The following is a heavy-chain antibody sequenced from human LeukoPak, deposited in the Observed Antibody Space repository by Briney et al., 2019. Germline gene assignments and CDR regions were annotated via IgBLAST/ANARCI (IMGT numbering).Heavy chain of an antibody. CDR3: AREAGVPGYGMDV. V-gene: IGHV4-59*01. D-gene: IGHD2-2*01. J-gene: IGHJ6*02. CDR1: GGSISSYY. Sequence: SETLSLTCTVSGGSISSYYWSWIRQPPGKGLEWIGYIYYSGSTNYNPSLKSRVTISVDTSKNQFSLKLSSVTAADTAVYYCAREAGVPGYGMDVWGQGTTVTVSS. CDR2: IYYSGST.